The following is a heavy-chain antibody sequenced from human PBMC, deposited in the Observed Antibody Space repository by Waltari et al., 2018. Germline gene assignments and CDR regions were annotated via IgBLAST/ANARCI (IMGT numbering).Heavy chain of an antibody. CDR2: ISYDGSDK. J-gene: IGHJ4*02. CDR1: GFTFSTYV. CDR3: VKDRWYCSRTTFCYEFDY. Sequence: QVQLVESGGGVVQPGRSLRLSCSASGFTFSTYVMNWVRQARGKGLEWVAGISYDGSDKYYADSVKGRFTISRDNSKNTLYLQMNSLRGEDTAVYYCVKDRWYCSRTTFCYEFDYWGQGNLVTVSS. V-gene: IGHV3-30*18. D-gene: IGHD2-2*01.